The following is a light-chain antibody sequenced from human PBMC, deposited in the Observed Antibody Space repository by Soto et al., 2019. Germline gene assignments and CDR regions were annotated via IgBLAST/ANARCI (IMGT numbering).Light chain of an antibody. CDR1: QSVRSSY. V-gene: IGKV3-20*01. J-gene: IGKJ3*01. CDR3: QQYCDSPL. CDR2: GAS. Sequence: EIVLTQSPGTLSLSPGERATLSCRASQSVRSSYLAWYQQKPGQAPRLLIYGASIRATGIPDRFGGSGSGTDFTLTISRLEPEDFAVYYCQQYCDSPLFGPGTKVDIK.